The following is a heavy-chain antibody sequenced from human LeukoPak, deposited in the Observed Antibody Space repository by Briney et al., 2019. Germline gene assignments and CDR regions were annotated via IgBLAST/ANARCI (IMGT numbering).Heavy chain of an antibody. V-gene: IGHV5-51*01. Sequence: GGSLRISCKGSGYSFTSYWIGWVRQMPGKGLEWMGIIYPGDSDTRYSPSFQGQVTISADKSISTAHLQWSSLKASDTAMYYCARSGYCSGGSCYGDWFDPWGQGTLVTVSS. CDR2: IYPGDSDT. CDR1: GYSFTSYW. J-gene: IGHJ5*02. CDR3: ARSGYCSGGSCYGDWFDP. D-gene: IGHD2-15*01.